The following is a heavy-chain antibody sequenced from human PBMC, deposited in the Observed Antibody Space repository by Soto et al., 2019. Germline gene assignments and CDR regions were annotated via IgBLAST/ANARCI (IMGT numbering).Heavy chain of an antibody. CDR1: GGSISSSSYY. CDR3: ARQLNAFDP. CDR2: IYYSGST. Sequence: SETLSLTCTVSGGSISSSSYYWGWIRQPPGKGLEWIGSIYYSGSTYYNPSLKSRVTISVDTSKNQFSLKLSSVTAADTAVYYCARQLNAFDPWGQGTLVTVSS. V-gene: IGHV4-39*01. J-gene: IGHJ5*02.